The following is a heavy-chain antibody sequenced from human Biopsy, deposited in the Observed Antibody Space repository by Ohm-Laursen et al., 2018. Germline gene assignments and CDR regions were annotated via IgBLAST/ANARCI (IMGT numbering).Heavy chain of an antibody. J-gene: IGHJ1*01. CDR2: ISHTGYT. D-gene: IGHD4-23*01. CDR3: ARGSNEYGGLYFPH. V-gene: IGHV4-59*11. CDR1: GGSFTGHY. Sequence: SDTLSLTCPVSGGSFTGHYWTSIRQPPGKGLEWIGHISHTGYTSYKSSLKSRVTISLDTSRKHFSLRLTSLAAADTAVYYCARGSNEYGGLYFPHWGQGTLVTVSS.